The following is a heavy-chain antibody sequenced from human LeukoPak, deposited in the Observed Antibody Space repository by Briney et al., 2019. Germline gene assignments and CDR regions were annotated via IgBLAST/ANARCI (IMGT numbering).Heavy chain of an antibody. Sequence: SETLSLTCTVSVGSISSGNYYYSWIRQAAGKGMEWIGNIYMSGSTRYNPSLMSRVAMSVDTSKNQFSLKISSATAADTAVYYCARDWGIAAATPYYFDHWGQGILVTVSS. V-gene: IGHV4-61*09. CDR3: ARDWGIAAATPYYFDH. CDR1: VGSISSGNYY. CDR2: IYMSGST. J-gene: IGHJ4*02. D-gene: IGHD6-13*01.